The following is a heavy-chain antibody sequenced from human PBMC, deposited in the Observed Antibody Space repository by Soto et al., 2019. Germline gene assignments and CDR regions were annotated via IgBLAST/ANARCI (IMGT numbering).Heavy chain of an antibody. CDR2: IVVGSGNT. D-gene: IGHD1-1*01. Sequence: QIQLVQFGPEVKKPGTPVKVSCKASGFTFSSSGIHWVRQARGQRLEWIGWIVVGSGNTNYAQKFQERPTITRDVSTTTAYIELTSLRSEDTAVYYCAAYLAPTHPYNWFEPWGQGTLVTVSS. CDR1: GFTFSSSG. CDR3: AAYLAPTHPYNWFEP. J-gene: IGHJ5*02. V-gene: IGHV1-58*02.